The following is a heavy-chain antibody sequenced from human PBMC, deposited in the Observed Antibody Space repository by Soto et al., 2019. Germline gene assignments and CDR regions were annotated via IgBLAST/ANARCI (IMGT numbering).Heavy chain of an antibody. CDR1: GFTFNRYA. CDR2: ITGGGGST. V-gene: IGHV3-23*01. D-gene: IGHD6-13*01. J-gene: IGHJ6*02. Sequence: GGSLRLSCAASGFTFNRYAMNWVRQAPGKGLEWVSGITGGGGSTHYADSVKGRFTISRDNFKNTLDLHMTSLRAEDTAVYYFAKRRTAAGADYYYYYGMDVSGQGPKVTVSS. CDR3: AKRRTAAGADYYYYYGMDV.